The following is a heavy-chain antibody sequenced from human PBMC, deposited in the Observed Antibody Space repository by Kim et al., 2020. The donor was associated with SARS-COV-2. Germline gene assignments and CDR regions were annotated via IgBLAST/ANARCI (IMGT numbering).Heavy chain of an antibody. CDR3: AKELTYYYGSGSFSDY. V-gene: IGHV3-23*03. CDR1: GFTFSSYA. J-gene: IGHJ4*02. CDR2: IYSGGSST. Sequence: GGSLRLSCAASGFTFSSYAMSWVRQAPGKGLEWVSVIYSGGSSTYYADSVKGRFTISRENSKHTLYLQMNSLRAEDTAVYYCAKELTYYYGSGSFSDYWGQGTLVTVSS. D-gene: IGHD3-10*01.